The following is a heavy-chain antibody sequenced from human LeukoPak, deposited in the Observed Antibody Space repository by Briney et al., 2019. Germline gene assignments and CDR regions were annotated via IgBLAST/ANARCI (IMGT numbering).Heavy chain of an antibody. CDR3: ARPGGNSGGWDFDY. CDR2: MNPNSGNT. Sequence: ASVKVSCKASGYTFTSYDINWVRQATGQGLEWMGWMNPNSGNTGYAQKFQGRVTMTRDMSTSTVYMELSSLRSEDTAVYYCARPGGNSGGWDFDYWGQGTLVTVSS. J-gene: IGHJ4*02. D-gene: IGHD4-23*01. CDR1: GYTFTSYD. V-gene: IGHV1-8*01.